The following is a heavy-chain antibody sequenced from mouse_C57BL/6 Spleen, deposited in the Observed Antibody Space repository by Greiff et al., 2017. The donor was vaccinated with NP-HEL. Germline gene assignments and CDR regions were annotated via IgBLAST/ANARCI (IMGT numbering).Heavy chain of an antibody. CDR3: ARSTMVTYYAMDY. V-gene: IGHV7-3*01. D-gene: IGHD2-2*01. CDR1: GFTFTDYY. CDR2: IRNKANGYTT. Sequence: EVKLMESGGGLVQPGGSLSLSCAASGFTFTDYYMSWVRQPPGKALEWLGFIRNKANGYTTEYSASVKGRFTISRDNSQSILYLQMNALRAEDSATYYCARSTMVTYYAMDYWGQGTSVTVSS. J-gene: IGHJ4*01.